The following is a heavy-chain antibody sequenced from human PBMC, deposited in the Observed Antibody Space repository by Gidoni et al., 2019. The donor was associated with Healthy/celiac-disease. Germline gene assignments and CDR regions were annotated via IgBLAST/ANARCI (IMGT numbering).Heavy chain of an antibody. J-gene: IGHJ3*02. CDR3: ARKDPYSSGWYGDAFDI. CDR1: GGSISSSSYY. V-gene: IGHV4-39*01. Sequence: QLQLQVSGPGLAKPSETLSLTCTVSGGSISSSSYYWGWIRQPPGKGLEWIVSNYYSGSTYYNPSLKSRVTISVDTSKNQFSLKLISVTAADTAVYYCARKDPYSSGWYGDAFDIWGQGTMVTVSS. D-gene: IGHD6-19*01. CDR2: NYYSGST.